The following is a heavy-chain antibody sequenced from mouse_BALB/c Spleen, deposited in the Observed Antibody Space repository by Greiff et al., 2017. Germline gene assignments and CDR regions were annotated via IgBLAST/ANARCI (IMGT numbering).Heavy chain of an antibody. Sequence: VQLVESGPGLVAPSQSLSITCTVSGFSLTSYGVHWVRQPPGKGLEWLGVIWAGGSTNYNSALMSRLSISKDNSKSQVFLKMNSLQTDDTAMYYCARRGLREGNYAMDYWGQGTSVTVSS. CDR3: ARRGLREGNYAMDY. D-gene: IGHD2-4*01. CDR2: IWAGGST. CDR1: GFSLTSYG. J-gene: IGHJ4*01. V-gene: IGHV2-9*02.